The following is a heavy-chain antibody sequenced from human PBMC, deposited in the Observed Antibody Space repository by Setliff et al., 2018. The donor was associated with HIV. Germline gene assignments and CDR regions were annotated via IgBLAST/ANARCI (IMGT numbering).Heavy chain of an antibody. Sequence: SETLSLTCTVSGDSVSSASYYWSWIRQHPGQRLEWIGRIYASGSTNYNPSLKSRVSISVDTSKNQFSLNLTSVTAADTAVYYCARLGYSGSLVGAFDVWGQGTMVTVSS. CDR1: GDSVSSASYY. V-gene: IGHV4-61*01. J-gene: IGHJ3*01. CDR2: IYASGST. D-gene: IGHD1-26*01. CDR3: ARLGYSGSLVGAFDV.